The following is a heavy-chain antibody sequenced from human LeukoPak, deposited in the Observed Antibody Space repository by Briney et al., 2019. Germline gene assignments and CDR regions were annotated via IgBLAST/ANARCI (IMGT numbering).Heavy chain of an antibody. CDR1: GYIFTDYY. D-gene: IGHD4-17*01. J-gene: IGHJ4*02. CDR2: INPNSGGT. CDR3: ASNNDYGGYIQYYFDY. V-gene: IGHV1-2*02. Sequence: ASVKVSCKASGYIFTDYYMHWVRQAPGQGLEWMGWINPNSGGTNYAQKFQGRVTMTRDTSISTAYMEVSRLGFDDTAVYYCASNNDYGGYIQYYFDYWGQGTLVTVSS.